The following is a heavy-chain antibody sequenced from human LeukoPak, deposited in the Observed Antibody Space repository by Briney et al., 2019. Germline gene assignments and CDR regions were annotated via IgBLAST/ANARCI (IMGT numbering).Heavy chain of an antibody. J-gene: IGHJ6*02. CDR2: INHSGST. V-gene: IGHV4-34*01. CDR1: GGSFSGYY. Sequence: PSETLSLTCAVYGGSFSGYYWSWIRQPPGKGLEWIGEINHSGSTNYNPSLKSRVTISVDTSKNQFSLKLSSVTAADTAVYYCERFSRAMDVWGQGTTVTVSS. CDR3: ERFSRAMDV.